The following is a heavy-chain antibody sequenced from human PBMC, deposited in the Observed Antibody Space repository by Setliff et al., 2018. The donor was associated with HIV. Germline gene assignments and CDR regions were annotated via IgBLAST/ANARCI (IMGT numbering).Heavy chain of an antibody. J-gene: IGHJ3*02. D-gene: IGHD2-15*01. CDR3: ARDIVVVVAAPDAFDI. CDR1: SYTFTSYG. Sequence: ASVKVSCKASSYTFTSYGISWVRQAPGQGLEWMGWISAYNGNTNYAQKLQGRVTMTTDTSTSTAYMELRSLRSDDTAVYYCARDIVVVVAAPDAFDIWGQGTMVTVSS. V-gene: IGHV1-18*01. CDR2: ISAYNGNT.